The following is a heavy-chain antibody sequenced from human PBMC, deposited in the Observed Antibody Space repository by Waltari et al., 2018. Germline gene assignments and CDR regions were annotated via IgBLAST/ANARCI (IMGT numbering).Heavy chain of an antibody. Sequence: QVQLVQSGAEVKKPGASVKVSCKVSGYTLTEVSMHWVRQAPGKGLEWMGGFDPEDGETIYAQKFQGRVTTTEDTSTDTALMELSSLRSEDTAVYYCATAIGDCGGDCYSYYYGMDVWGQGTTVTVSS. CDR1: GYTLTEVS. CDR2: FDPEDGET. D-gene: IGHD2-21*02. J-gene: IGHJ6*02. CDR3: ATAIGDCGGDCYSYYYGMDV. V-gene: IGHV1-24*01.